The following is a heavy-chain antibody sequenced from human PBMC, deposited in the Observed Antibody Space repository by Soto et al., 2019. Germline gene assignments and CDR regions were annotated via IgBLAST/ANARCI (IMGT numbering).Heavy chain of an antibody. J-gene: IGHJ6*02. CDR1: GGSISSGDYY. D-gene: IGHD2-2*01. CDR2: IYYSGST. Sequence: SETLSLTCTVSGGSISSGDYYWSWIRQPPGKGLEWIGYIYYSGSTYYNPSLKSRVTISVDTSKNQFSLKLSSVTAADTAVYYCARGGNIVVVPAAIPHYYYYGMDVWGQGTTVTAP. CDR3: ARGGNIVVVPAAIPHYYYYGMDV. V-gene: IGHV4-30-4*01.